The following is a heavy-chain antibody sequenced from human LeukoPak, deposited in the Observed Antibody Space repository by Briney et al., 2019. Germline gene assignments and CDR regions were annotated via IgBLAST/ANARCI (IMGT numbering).Heavy chain of an antibody. D-gene: IGHD3-10*01. V-gene: IGHV3-48*04. CDR3: AREGSHG. CDR1: GFDFSIYS. CDR2: IRTSSSLI. Sequence: GGSLRLSCAASGFDFSIYSMNYIRQAPGKGLEWVSYIRTSSSLISYADSVRGRFTISRDDAKKSVYLQMHSLRADDTAVYYCAREGSHGWGQGTMVTVSS. J-gene: IGHJ3*01.